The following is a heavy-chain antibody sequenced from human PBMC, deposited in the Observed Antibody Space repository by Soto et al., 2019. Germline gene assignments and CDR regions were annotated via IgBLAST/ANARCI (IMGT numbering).Heavy chain of an antibody. V-gene: IGHV1-24*01. J-gene: IGHJ4*02. Sequence: ASVNVSCKVSGYTLTELSMHWVRQAPGKGLEWMGGFDPEDGETIYAQKFQGRVTMTEDTSTDTAYMELSSLRSEDTAVYYCATGYDSSGYYRYYFDYWGQGTLVTVSS. CDR3: ATGYDSSGYYRYYFDY. D-gene: IGHD3-22*01. CDR2: FDPEDGET. CDR1: GYTLTELS.